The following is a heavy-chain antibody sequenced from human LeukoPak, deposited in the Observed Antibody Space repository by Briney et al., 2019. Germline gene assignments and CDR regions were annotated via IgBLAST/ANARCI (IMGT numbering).Heavy chain of an antibody. CDR3: ARAGYYGSGSYYLKGPYYYYYYGMDV. J-gene: IGHJ6*02. V-gene: IGHV1-2*04. Sequence: ASVKVSCKASGYTFTGYYMHWVRQAPGQGLEWMGRINPNSGGTNYAQKFQGWVTMTRDTSISTAYMELSRLRSDDTAVYYCARAGYYGSGSYYLKGPYYYYYYGMDVWGQGTTVTVSS. CDR2: INPNSGGT. CDR1: GYTFTGYY. D-gene: IGHD3-10*01.